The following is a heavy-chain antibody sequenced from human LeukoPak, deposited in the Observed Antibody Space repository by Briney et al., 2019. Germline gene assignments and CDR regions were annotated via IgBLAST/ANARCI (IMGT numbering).Heavy chain of an antibody. D-gene: IGHD3-22*01. Sequence: ASVKVSCKASGYTFTTYDINWVRQATGQGLEWMGWMNPNSGNTGYAQKFQGRVTMTRNTSISTAYMELSSLRSEDTAVYYCARGYYDTNGYYYRLDSWGQGTLATVSS. CDR1: GYTFTTYD. CDR2: MNPNSGNT. V-gene: IGHV1-8*01. CDR3: ARGYYDTNGYYYRLDS. J-gene: IGHJ4*02.